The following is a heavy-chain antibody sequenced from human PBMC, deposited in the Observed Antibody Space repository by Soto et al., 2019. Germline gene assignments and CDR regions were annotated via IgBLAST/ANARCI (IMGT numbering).Heavy chain of an antibody. CDR3: AKETYAETVTWYYYMDV. CDR2: ISGSGGST. Sequence: GGSLRLSCAASGFTFSSYAMSWVRQAPGKGLEWVSAISGSGGSTYYADSVKGRFTISRDNSKNTLYLQMNSLRAEDKAVYYCAKETYAETVTWYYYMDVWGKGTTVTVSS. D-gene: IGHD4-17*01. CDR1: GFTFSSYA. J-gene: IGHJ6*03. V-gene: IGHV3-23*01.